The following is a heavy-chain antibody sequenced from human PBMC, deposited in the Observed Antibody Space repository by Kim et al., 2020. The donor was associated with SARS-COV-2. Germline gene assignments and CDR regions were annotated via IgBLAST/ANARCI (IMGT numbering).Heavy chain of an antibody. J-gene: IGHJ4*02. Sequence: SVKGRFTISRDDSKSIAYLQMSSLNTEDTAVYYCARSHYDSSGYFPLAFGYWGRGTLVTVSS. D-gene: IGHD3-22*01. CDR3: ARSHYDSSGYFPLAFGY. V-gene: IGHV3-49*02.